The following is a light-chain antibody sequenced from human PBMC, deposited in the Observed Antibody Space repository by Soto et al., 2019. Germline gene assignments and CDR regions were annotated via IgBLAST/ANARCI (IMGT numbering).Light chain of an antibody. CDR1: GRDIGGDNF. Sequence: QSALTQPASVSGSPGQSITISCTGTGRDIGGDNFVSWYQQHPGKAHKVLIYDVNNRPSGVSNRFSCSKSGSTASLTISGLQASDEDAYYCSSSRSMSIDVFGTGTKLTVL. CDR3: SSSRSMSIDV. V-gene: IGLV2-14*03. CDR2: DVN. J-gene: IGLJ1*01.